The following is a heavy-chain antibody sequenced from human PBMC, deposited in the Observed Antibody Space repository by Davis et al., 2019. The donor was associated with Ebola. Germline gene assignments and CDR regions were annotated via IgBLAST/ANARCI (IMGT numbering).Heavy chain of an antibody. CDR3: ATSAGDSGAFTF. CDR2: ISFDGSEN. J-gene: IGHJ3*01. D-gene: IGHD6-19*01. V-gene: IGHV3-30*03. Sequence: GESLKISCAASGFTFSNFGMHWVRQAQGKGLEWVAVISFDGSENYNPDSVKGRFTISRDNSKNMVYLQMNRLTSEDTAVYYCATSAGDSGAFTFWGQGTKVTVSS. CDR1: GFTFSNFG.